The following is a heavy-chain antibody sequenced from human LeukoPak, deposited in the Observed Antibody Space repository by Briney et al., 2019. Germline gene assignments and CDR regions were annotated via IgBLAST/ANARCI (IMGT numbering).Heavy chain of an antibody. CDR1: GGSISSGSYY. V-gene: IGHV4-61*02. CDR2: IYTSGST. D-gene: IGHD1-26*01. J-gene: IGHJ4*02. Sequence: SQTLSLTCTVSGGSISSGSYYWSWIRQPAGKGLEWIGRIYTSGSTNYNPSLKSRVTISVDTSKNQFSLKLSSVTAADTAVYYCARGPGHSGSYRLYDYWGQGTLVTVSS. CDR3: ARGPGHSGSYRLYDY.